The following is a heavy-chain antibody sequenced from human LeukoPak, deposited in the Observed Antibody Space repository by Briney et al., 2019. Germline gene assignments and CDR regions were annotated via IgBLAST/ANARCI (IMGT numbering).Heavy chain of an antibody. V-gene: IGHV4-34*01. Sequence: PSETLSLTCAVYGGSFSGYYWSWIRQPPGKGLEWIGEINHIGSTNYNPSLTSRVTISVDTSKNQFSLKLSSVTAADTAVYYCANRGSVVTAMSGHWFDPWGQGTLVTVSS. CDR2: INHIGST. D-gene: IGHD2-21*02. J-gene: IGHJ5*02. CDR3: ANRGSVVTAMSGHWFDP. CDR1: GGSFSGYY.